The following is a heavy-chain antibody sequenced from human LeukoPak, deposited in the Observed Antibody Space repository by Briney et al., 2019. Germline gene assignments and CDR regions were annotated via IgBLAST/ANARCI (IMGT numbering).Heavy chain of an antibody. CDR2: INSNVGST. D-gene: IGHD3-22*01. CDR1: AFTFGDFA. CDR3: VKRLAKDAFDI. V-gene: IGHV3-64D*09. J-gene: IGHJ3*02. Sequence: GRSLSLSWTASAFTFGDFALSWVRQAQGKGLEYVSAINSNVGSTNYADSGKGTFTISRDNSKNTLYLQMSSLRAEDTAVYYCVKRLAKDAFDIWGQGTMVTVSS.